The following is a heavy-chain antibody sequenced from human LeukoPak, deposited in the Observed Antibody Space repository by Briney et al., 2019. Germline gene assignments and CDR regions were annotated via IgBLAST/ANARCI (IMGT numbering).Heavy chain of an antibody. CDR3: ASRMATTALFDY. CDR2: IYYSGST. J-gene: IGHJ4*02. D-gene: IGHD5-24*01. CDR1: GGSISSSSYY. Sequence: SETLSLTCTVSGGSISSSSYYWGWISQPPGKGLEWIGSIYYSGSTYYNPSLKSRVTISVDTSKNQFSLKLSSVTAADTAVYYCASRMATTALFDYWGQGTLVTVSS. V-gene: IGHV4-39*01.